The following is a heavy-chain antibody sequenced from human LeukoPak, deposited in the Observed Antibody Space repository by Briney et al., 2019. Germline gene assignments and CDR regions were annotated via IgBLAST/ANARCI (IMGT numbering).Heavy chain of an antibody. J-gene: IGHJ4*02. D-gene: IGHD1-26*01. CDR1: GFTFSSYW. CDR2: INSDGSST. CDR3: ARVGATTWY. V-gene: IGHV3-74*01. Sequence: GGSLRLSCLASGFTFSSYWMHWVRHAPGKGLVWVSRINSDGSSTNYADSVKGRFTISRDNAKNTLYLQVNSLRAEDTAVYYCARVGATTWYWGQGTLVTVSS.